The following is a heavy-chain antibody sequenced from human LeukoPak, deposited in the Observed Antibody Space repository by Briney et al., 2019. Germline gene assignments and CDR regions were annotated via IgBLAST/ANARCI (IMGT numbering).Heavy chain of an antibody. Sequence: GSSMKVSCKASGGTFSSHAITWVLQAPGQGLEWMGGINPIYHIPTYAQIFQGRVTITKDESTSTASMDLSSLTSEDTAVYYCARGWTTGEFDYWGQGTLVTVSS. CDR1: GGTFSSHA. V-gene: IGHV1-69*05. D-gene: IGHD4-11*01. J-gene: IGHJ4*02. CDR2: INPIYHIP. CDR3: ARGWTTGEFDY.